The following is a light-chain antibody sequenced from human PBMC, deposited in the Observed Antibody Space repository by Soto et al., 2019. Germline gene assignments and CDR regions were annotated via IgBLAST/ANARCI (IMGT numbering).Light chain of an antibody. CDR2: AAS. CDR1: QNIYNY. CDR3: QHSYTAPPFT. J-gene: IGKJ2*01. Sequence: DIQMTQSPSSLSASVGASVTITCRASQNIYNYLNWYQQKSGKAPRLLIYAASTLHSGVPSRFTGSGSGTDFSLTINGLQPEDFATYYCQHSYTAPPFTFGQGTRLEI. V-gene: IGKV1-39*01.